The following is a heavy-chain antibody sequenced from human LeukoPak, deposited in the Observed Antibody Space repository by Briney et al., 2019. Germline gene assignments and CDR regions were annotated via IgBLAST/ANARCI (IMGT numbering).Heavy chain of an antibody. CDR1: GLTFSSYW. CDR2: IKEDGSVK. Sequence: GGSLRLSCAASGLTFSSYWMSWARQAPGKGLEWVANIKEDGSVKYYVDSVKGRFTISRDNAKNSLYLQMNSLRVEDTAVYYCARDGVGASDAFDVWGQGTKVTVS. D-gene: IGHD1-26*01. CDR3: ARDGVGASDAFDV. V-gene: IGHV3-7*05. J-gene: IGHJ3*01.